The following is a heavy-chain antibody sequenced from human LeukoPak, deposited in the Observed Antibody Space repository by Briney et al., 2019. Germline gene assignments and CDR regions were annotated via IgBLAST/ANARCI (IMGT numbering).Heavy chain of an antibody. V-gene: IGHV3-48*03. CDR3: AREDSDYSNYDF. CDR1: GFSFSSYE. Sequence: PGGSLRLSCAASGFSFSSYEMNWVRQAPGKGLEWVSYISGSGSIIYYADSVKGRFTVSRDNAKNSLYLQMNDLRAEDTAVYYRAREDSDYSNYDFWGQGTLVTVSS. J-gene: IGHJ1*01. CDR2: ISGSGSII. D-gene: IGHD4-11*01.